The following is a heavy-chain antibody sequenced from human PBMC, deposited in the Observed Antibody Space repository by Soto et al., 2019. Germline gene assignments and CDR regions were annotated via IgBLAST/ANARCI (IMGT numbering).Heavy chain of an antibody. Sequence: GGSLRLSCAASGFTFSSYAMSWVRQAPGKGLEWVSAISGSGGSTYYADSVKGRFTISRDNSKNTLYLQMNSLRAEDTAVYYCAKLSPQDPKYSGSYGLYYGMDVWGQGTTVTVSS. CDR1: GFTFSSYA. CDR3: AKLSPQDPKYSGSYGLYYGMDV. CDR2: ISGSGGST. J-gene: IGHJ6*02. D-gene: IGHD1-26*01. V-gene: IGHV3-23*01.